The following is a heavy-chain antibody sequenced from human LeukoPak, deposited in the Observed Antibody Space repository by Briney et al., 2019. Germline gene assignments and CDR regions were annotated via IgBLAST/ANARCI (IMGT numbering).Heavy chain of an antibody. J-gene: IGHJ4*02. CDR3: ARGYCSSTSCQYYFDY. V-gene: IGHV1-3*01. Sequence: ASVKVSCKTSGYTFSGYAIHWARQAPGHRLEWMGWINAGNANTKYSQKFQGRVTITRDTSASTAYMELSSLRSEDTAVYYCARGYCSSTSCQYYFDYWGQGTLVTVSS. CDR1: GYTFSGYA. CDR2: INAGNANT. D-gene: IGHD2-2*01.